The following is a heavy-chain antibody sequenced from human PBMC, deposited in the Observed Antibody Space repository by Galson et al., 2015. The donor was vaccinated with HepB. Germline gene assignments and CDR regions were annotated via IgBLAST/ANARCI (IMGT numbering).Heavy chain of an antibody. D-gene: IGHD2-2*03. CDR2: LHNDGVTT. V-gene: IGHV3-23*05. CDR1: GFTFRTFA. Sequence: SLRPSCAASGFTFRTFAMGWVRQAPGNGLEWVSTLHNDGVTTHITDSVRGRFTISRDNSKNTLFLQMNILGVEDTALYYCAKFRGMDIGEYHFDHWGQGTLVTVSS. CDR3: AKFRGMDIGEYHFDH. J-gene: IGHJ4*02.